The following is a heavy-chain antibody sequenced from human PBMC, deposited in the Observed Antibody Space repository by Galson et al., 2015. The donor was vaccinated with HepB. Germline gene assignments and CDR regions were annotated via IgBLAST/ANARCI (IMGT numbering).Heavy chain of an antibody. D-gene: IGHD3-9*01. CDR2: IIPIFGTA. CDR3: ARDQTYSPDYDILTGYQHAFDI. CDR1: GGTFSSYA. Sequence: SVKVSCKASGGTFSSYAISWVRQAPGQGLEWMGGIIPIFGTANYAQKFQGRVTITADESTSTAYMELSSLRSEDTAVYYCARDQTYSPDYDILTGYQHAFDIWGQGTMVTVSS. V-gene: IGHV1-69*13. J-gene: IGHJ3*02.